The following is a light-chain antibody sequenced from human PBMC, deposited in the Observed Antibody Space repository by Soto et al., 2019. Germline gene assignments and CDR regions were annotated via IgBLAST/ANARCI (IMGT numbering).Light chain of an antibody. Sequence: QSLLPQPRAMSGSPGQSVTISCTGTSSDIGGYNYVSWYQQHPGKAPKLMIYDVGKRPSGVPDRFSGSKSGNTASLTISGLQAEDEADYCCCSYAGSYTYVFGTGT. V-gene: IGLV2-11*01. CDR3: CSYAGSYTYV. CDR1: SSDIGGYNY. J-gene: IGLJ1*01. CDR2: DVG.